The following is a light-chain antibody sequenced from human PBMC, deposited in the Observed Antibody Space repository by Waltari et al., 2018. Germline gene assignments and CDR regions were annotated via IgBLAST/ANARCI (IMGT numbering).Light chain of an antibody. V-gene: IGLV3-1*01. J-gene: IGLJ2*01. CDR1: TSGDKY. CDR2: QDS. CDR3: QAWDSSTYGVV. Sequence: SYELTQPPSVSVSPGQTASIPCPGDTSGDKYACGYQQKTGQSPVLVIYQDSKRPSGIPERVSGSNSGNTATLTISGTQVMDEADYYCQAWDSSTYGVVFGGGTKLTVL.